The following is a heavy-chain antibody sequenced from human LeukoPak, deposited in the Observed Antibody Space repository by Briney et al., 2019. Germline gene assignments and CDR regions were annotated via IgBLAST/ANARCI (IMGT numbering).Heavy chain of an antibody. CDR2: IIPIFGTA. V-gene: IGHV1-69*06. CDR1: GYTFTSYA. D-gene: IGHD5-12*01. Sequence: SVKVSCKASGYTFTSYAISWVRQAPGQGLEWMGGIIPIFGTANYAQKFQGRVTITADKSTSTAYMELSSLRSEDTAVYYCARAGKVDIVATTPYYYYMDVWGKGTTVTVSS. J-gene: IGHJ6*03. CDR3: ARAGKVDIVATTPYYYYMDV.